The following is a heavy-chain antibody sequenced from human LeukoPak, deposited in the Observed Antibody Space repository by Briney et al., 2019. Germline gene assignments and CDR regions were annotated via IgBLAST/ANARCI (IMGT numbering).Heavy chain of an antibody. D-gene: IGHD3-22*01. J-gene: IGHJ6*02. CDR1: GGTFSSYA. Sequence: SVKVSCKASGGTFSSYAISWVRQAPGQGLEWMGRIIPIFGTANYAQKFQGRVTITADESTSTAYMELSSLRSEDTAVYYCASSTYYYDSRPYYGMDVWGQGTTVTVSS. V-gene: IGHV1-69*13. CDR2: IIPIFGTA. CDR3: ASSTYYYDSRPYYGMDV.